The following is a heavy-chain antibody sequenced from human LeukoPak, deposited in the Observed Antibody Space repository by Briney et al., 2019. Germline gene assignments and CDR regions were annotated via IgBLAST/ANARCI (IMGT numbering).Heavy chain of an antibody. CDR2: MNPNSGNT. D-gene: IGHD3-10*01. J-gene: IGHJ3*02. CDR3: ARAAQEYYYGSGSPNDAFDI. Sequence: ASVKVSCKASGYTFTSYDINWVRQATGQGLEWMGWMNPNSGNTGYAQKFQGRVTITRNTSISTAYMELSSLRSEDTAVYYCARAAQEYYYGSGSPNDAFDIWGQGTMVTVSS. CDR1: GYTFTSYD. V-gene: IGHV1-8*03.